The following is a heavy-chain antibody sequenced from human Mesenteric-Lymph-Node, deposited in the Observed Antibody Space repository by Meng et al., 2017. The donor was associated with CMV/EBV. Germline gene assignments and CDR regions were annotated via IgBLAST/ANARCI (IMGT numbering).Heavy chain of an antibody. CDR3: ARELGKVGALDY. Sequence: GESLKISCAASGFTFRSYVMSWVRQAPGKGLEWVSSISSSSSYIYYADSVKGRFTISRDNAKNSLYLQMNSLRAEDTAVYYCARELGKVGALDYWGQGTLVTVSS. CDR1: GFTFRSYV. D-gene: IGHD1-26*01. J-gene: IGHJ4*02. V-gene: IGHV3-21*01. CDR2: ISSSSSYI.